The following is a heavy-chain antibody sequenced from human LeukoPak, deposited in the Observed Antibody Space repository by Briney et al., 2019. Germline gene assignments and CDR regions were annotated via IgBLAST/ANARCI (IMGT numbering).Heavy chain of an antibody. CDR3: ARLFYDHLWGTHRNGWDYFDY. J-gene: IGHJ4*02. V-gene: IGHV4-39*01. CDR2: ISYSGIT. Sequence: SETLSLTCAISGGSISTTGYYWGWIRQPPGKGLEWIGTISYSGITHYNPSLKSRVTISVETSKNQFSLKLSSVTATDTAVYYCARLFYDHLWGTHRNGWDYFDYWGQGTLVTVSS. CDR1: GGSISTTGYY. D-gene: IGHD3-16*02.